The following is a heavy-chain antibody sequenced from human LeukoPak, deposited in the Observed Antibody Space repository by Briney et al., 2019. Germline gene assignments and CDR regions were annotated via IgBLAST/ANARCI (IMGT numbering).Heavy chain of an antibody. Sequence: GGSLRLSCAASGSTFDDYAMHWVRQAPGKGLEWVSGISWNSGSIGYADSVKGRFTISRDNAKNSLYLQMNSLRAEDTALYYCAKVAIAAAAPAYYGMDVWGQGTTVTVSS. J-gene: IGHJ6*02. CDR3: AKVAIAAAAPAYYGMDV. D-gene: IGHD6-13*01. V-gene: IGHV3-9*01. CDR2: ISWNSGSI. CDR1: GSTFDDYA.